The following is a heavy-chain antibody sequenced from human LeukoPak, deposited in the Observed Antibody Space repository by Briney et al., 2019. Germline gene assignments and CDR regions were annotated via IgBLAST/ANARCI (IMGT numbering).Heavy chain of an antibody. V-gene: IGHV4-4*07. CDR3: ARDMSSGWSFDY. D-gene: IGHD6-19*01. J-gene: IGHJ4*02. CDR1: GGSISSYY. CDR2: IYTSGST. Sequence: SETLSRTCTVSGGSISSYYWSWIRQPAGKGLEWIGRIYTSGSTNYNPSLKSRVTMSVDTSKNQFSLKLSSVTAADTAVYYCARDMSSGWSFDYWGQGTLVTVSS.